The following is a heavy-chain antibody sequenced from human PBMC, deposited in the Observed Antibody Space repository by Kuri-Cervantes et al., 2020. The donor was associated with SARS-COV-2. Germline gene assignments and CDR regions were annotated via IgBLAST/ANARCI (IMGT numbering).Heavy chain of an antibody. CDR3: TTGQRGGRDAFDI. V-gene: IGHV3-15*01. CDR2: IKSKTDGGTT. CDR1: GFTFSNAW. J-gene: IGHJ3*02. D-gene: IGHD3-16*01. Sequence: ETLSLTCAASGFTFSNAWMSWIRQAPGKGLEWVGRIKSKTDGGTTDYAAPVKGRFTISRDDSKNTLYLQMNSLKTEDTAVYYCTTGQRGGRDAFDIWGQGTMVTVSS.